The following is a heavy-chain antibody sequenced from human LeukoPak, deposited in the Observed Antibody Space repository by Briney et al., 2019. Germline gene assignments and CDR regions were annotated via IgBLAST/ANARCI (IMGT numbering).Heavy chain of an antibody. CDR2: INPNSGGT. Sequence: GASVKVSCKASGYTFTGYYMHWVRQAPGQGLEWMGWINPNSGGTNYAQKFQGWVAMTRDTSISTAYMELSSLRSEDTAVYYCARNSDNDYGVWFDPWGQGTLVTVSS. CDR3: ARNSDNDYGVWFDP. CDR1: GYTFTGYY. J-gene: IGHJ5*02. D-gene: IGHD4-17*01. V-gene: IGHV1-2*04.